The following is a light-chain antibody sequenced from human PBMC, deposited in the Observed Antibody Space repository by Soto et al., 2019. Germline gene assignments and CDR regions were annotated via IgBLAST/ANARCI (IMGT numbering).Light chain of an antibody. CDR3: HQRAVWPPT. J-gene: IGKJ4*01. CDR2: GAS. V-gene: IGKV3-11*01. CDR1: RSVNNF. Sequence: EVVLTQSPVTLSLSPGERATLSCRASRSVNNFVAWYQQKPGQAPSVLISGASNRATGIPDRFSGSGSGTDFTLTISSLEPEDFAVYYCHQRAVWPPTFGGGTTVEIK.